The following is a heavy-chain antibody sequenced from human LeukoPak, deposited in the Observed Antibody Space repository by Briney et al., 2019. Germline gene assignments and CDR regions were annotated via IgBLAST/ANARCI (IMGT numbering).Heavy chain of an antibody. V-gene: IGHV4-4*07. J-gene: IGHJ3*02. Sequence: PSETLSLTCTVSGGSISSYYWSWIRQPAGKGLEWIGRIYTSGSTNYNPSLKSRVTMSVDTSKNQFSLKLSSVTAADTAVYYCARVLRYFDWFQDRGDAFDIWGQGTMVTVSS. CDR1: GGSISSYY. CDR2: IYTSGST. D-gene: IGHD3-9*01. CDR3: ARVLRYFDWFQDRGDAFDI.